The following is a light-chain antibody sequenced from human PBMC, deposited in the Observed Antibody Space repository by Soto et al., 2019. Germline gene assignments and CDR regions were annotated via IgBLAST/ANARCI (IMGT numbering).Light chain of an antibody. Sequence: QSALTQPASVSGSPGQSITISCTGTSSDIGRYDYVSWYQQFPGKAPTLIIYRVIHRPSGVSDRFSGSKSGNSASLSISALQPEDEAAYFCGSYTSATTWVFGGGTQLTVL. CDR2: RVI. CDR1: SSDIGRYDY. V-gene: IGLV2-14*01. CDR3: GSYTSATTWV. J-gene: IGLJ3*02.